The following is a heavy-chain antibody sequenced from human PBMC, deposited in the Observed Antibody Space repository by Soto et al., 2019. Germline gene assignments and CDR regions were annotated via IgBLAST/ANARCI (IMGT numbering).Heavy chain of an antibody. CDR2: IYFTGST. CDR1: SGSTSPHY. J-gene: IGHJ5*02. V-gene: IGHV4-59*11. CDR3: ARGGSWFDP. Sequence: PSETLSLTCTVSSGSTSPHYWSWIRQSPGKGLEWIAYIYFTGSTNYNPSLKSRVTISIDTSKNQFSLKLTSVTAADTAVYYCARGGSWFDPWGQGTLVTSPQ.